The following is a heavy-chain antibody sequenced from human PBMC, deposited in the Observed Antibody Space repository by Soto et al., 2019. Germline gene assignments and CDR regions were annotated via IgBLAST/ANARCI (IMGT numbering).Heavy chain of an antibody. CDR2: PSGSGGST. CDR3: ATFLRAVAGTPYDGFDI. J-gene: IGHJ3*02. Sequence: QLLESGGGLVQPGGSLRLSCEASAVSFVSHDMSWVRLAPGKGLEWVATPSGSGGSTHYADSVKGRFTVSRDNFRTSLFLQMNSLTAEDTAIYYCATFLRAVAGTPYDGFDIWGPGTIVTVSS. CDR1: AVSFVSHD. V-gene: IGHV3-23*01. D-gene: IGHD6-19*01.